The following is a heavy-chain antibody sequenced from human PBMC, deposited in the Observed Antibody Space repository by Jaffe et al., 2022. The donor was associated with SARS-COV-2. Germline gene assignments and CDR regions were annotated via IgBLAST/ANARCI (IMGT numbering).Heavy chain of an antibody. CDR2: ISGSGGST. CDR3: AKGPRDGYNGALIGIDY. V-gene: IGHV3-23*01. CDR1: GFTFSSYA. D-gene: IGHD5-12*01. Sequence: EVQLLESGGGLVQPGGSLRLSCAASGFTFSSYAMSWVRQAPGKGLEWVSAISGSGGSTYYADSVKGRFTISRDNSKNTLYLQMNSLRAEDTAVYYCAKGPRDGYNGALIGIDYWGQGTLVTVSS. J-gene: IGHJ4*02.